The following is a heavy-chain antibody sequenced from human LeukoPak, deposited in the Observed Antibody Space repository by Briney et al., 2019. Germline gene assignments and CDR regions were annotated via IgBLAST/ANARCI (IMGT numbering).Heavy chain of an antibody. CDR1: GFSFKDTG. CDR3: AREGPRGNSQFDY. CDR2: IWYDGSNK. D-gene: IGHD2/OR15-2a*01. Sequence: GGSLRLSCAASGFSFKDTGMHWVRQAPGKGLEWVALIWYDGSNKYYADSVKGRLTISRDNSKNTLYLQMNSLRAEDTAVYYCAREGPRGNSQFDYWGQGTLVTVSS. V-gene: IGHV3-33*01. J-gene: IGHJ4*02.